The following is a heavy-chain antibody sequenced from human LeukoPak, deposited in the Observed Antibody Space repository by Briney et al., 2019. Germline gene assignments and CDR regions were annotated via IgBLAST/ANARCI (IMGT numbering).Heavy chain of an antibody. CDR1: GFTFRNYW. CDR2: IKQDGSEK. D-gene: IGHD6-25*01. J-gene: IGHJ6*02. V-gene: IGHV3-7*01. Sequence: QSGGSLRLSCAASGFTFRNYWMSWVRQAPVKGLEWVANIKQDGSEKYYVDSVEGRFTISRDNAKSSLYLQMSSLRAEDTAVYYCARYQGGGWDVWGQGTTVTVSS. CDR3: ARYQGGGWDV.